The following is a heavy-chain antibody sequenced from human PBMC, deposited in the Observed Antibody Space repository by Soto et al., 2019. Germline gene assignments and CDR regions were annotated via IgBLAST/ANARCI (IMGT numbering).Heavy chain of an antibody. CDR3: GRGTVHFDY. D-gene: IGHD4-17*01. J-gene: IGHJ4*02. Sequence: QVQLVESGGGVVQPGRSLRLSCAASGFTFSTYGIHWVRQAPGKGLEWVAVIWYAGSNKYYADSVKGRFTISRDNSKNTLYLQMNSLGAEDTAVYYCGRGTVHFDYWGQGTLVTVSS. CDR1: GFTFSTYG. CDR2: IWYAGSNK. V-gene: IGHV3-33*01.